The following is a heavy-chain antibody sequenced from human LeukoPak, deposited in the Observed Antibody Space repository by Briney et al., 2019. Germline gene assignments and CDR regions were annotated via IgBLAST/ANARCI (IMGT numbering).Heavy chain of an antibody. CDR3: ARVRAYYYDSSGPFDY. CDR2: INYSGRT. CDR1: GGSINNYI. Sequence: SETLSLTCTVSGGSINNYIWSWIRQPPAKGLEWLAYINYSGRTNYNPSLRSRLTISVDTSKNQFSLKLSSVTAADTAVYYCARVRAYYYDSSGPFDYWGQGTLVTVSS. D-gene: IGHD3-22*01. J-gene: IGHJ4*02. V-gene: IGHV4-59*12.